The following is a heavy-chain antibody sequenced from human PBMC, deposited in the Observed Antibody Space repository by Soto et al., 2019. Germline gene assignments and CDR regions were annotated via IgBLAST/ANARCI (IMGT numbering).Heavy chain of an antibody. CDR3: VIAVAGVFDY. J-gene: IGHJ4*02. Sequence: GESLKISCQGSGYSVTSYLIGWVRQMPGKVLEWMGIIYPGDSDTRYSPSFQGQVPISADKSISTAYLQWSSLKASDIAMYYCVIAVAGVFDYWGQGTLVTVSS. D-gene: IGHD6-19*01. V-gene: IGHV5-51*01. CDR2: IYPGDSDT. CDR1: GYSVTSYL.